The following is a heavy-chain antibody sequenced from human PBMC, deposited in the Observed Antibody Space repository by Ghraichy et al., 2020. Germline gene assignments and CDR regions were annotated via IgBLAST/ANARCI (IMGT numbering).Heavy chain of an antibody. CDR1: GYTFTNYD. Sequence: ASVQVSCKTSGYTFTNYDIIWVRQTTGQGLEWMGWMNPDSANTGYAQKFRGRVTMTRDTSINTAYMELRSLTSGDTAIYYCARGDHYDSREWGQGTLVTVSS. J-gene: IGHJ4*02. CDR3: ARGDHYDSRE. CDR2: MNPDSANT. D-gene: IGHD3-22*01. V-gene: IGHV1-8*01.